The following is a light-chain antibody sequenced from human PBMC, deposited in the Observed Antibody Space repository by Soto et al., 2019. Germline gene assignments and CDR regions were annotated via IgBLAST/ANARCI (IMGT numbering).Light chain of an antibody. Sequence: QSALTQPASVSGSPGQSITISCTGTSSDIGVYDYVSWYQQHPGKAPKLIIYEVTNRPSGLSNRFSGSKSDNTASLTISGLQAEDEADYYCYSYAGRNIGVFGGGTKLTVL. CDR3: YSYAGRNIGV. CDR2: EVT. V-gene: IGLV2-14*01. J-gene: IGLJ3*02. CDR1: SSDIGVYDY.